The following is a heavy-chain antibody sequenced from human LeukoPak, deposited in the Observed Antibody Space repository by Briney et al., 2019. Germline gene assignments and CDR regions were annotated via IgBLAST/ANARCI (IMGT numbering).Heavy chain of an antibody. CDR1: GGSISSGGYY. CDR3: ARVPDYYGMDV. Sequence: SETLSLTCTVSGGSISSGGYYWIWIRQHPGKGLEWIGYIYYSGSTYYNPSLKSRVTISVDTSKNQFSLKLSSVTAADTAVYYCARVPDYYGMDVWGQGTTVTVSS. CDR2: IYYSGST. V-gene: IGHV4-31*03. J-gene: IGHJ6*02.